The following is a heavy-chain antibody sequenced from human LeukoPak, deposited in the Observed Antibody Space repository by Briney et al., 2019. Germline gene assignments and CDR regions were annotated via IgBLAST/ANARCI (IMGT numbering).Heavy chain of an antibody. Sequence: GGSLRLSCSASGFTFSDYWMMWVRQAPGKGLEWVGNIRQDDSEKNYVDSVKGRFTISRDNAKFSLYLQMNSLRAEDTAVYYCARVGYCSSTSCPNIWGQGTMVTVSS. CDR3: ARVGYCSSTSCPNI. CDR2: IRQDDSEK. V-gene: IGHV3-7*01. D-gene: IGHD2-2*01. CDR1: GFTFSDYW. J-gene: IGHJ3*02.